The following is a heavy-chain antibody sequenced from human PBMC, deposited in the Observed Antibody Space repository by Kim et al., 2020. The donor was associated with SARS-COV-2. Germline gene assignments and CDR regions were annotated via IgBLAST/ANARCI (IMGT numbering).Heavy chain of an antibody. Sequence: ASVKVSCKASGYTFTSYGMSWVRQAPGQGLEWMGWISAYNGNTRYAQKLQGRVTITTDTSASTAYMELRSLRSDDTAVYYCARARAYTAYDFRTDFYGADYWGQGTLVTVSS. J-gene: IGHJ4*02. V-gene: IGHV1-18*01. CDR2: ISAYNGNT. CDR3: ARARAYTAYDFRTDFYGADY. CDR1: GYTFTSYG. D-gene: IGHD5-12*01.